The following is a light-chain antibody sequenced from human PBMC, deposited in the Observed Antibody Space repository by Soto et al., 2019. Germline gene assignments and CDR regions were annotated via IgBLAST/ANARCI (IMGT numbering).Light chain of an antibody. CDR2: AAS. CDR1: QSVGSTY. Sequence: EIVLTQSPGTLSLSPGERATLSCRASQSVGSTYLAWYQRKAGKAPRLLIFAASIRATGVPDRFSGSGSGTDFALTSSRLEPEDSALYYCQQYGNTPPTFGQGTKLAIK. CDR3: QQYGNTPPT. J-gene: IGKJ2*01. V-gene: IGKV3-20*01.